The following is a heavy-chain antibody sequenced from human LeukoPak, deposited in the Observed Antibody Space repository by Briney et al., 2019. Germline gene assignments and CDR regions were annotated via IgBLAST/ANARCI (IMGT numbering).Heavy chain of an antibody. V-gene: IGHV1-46*01. CDR3: ARDLGSSSWTGIFDP. CDR2: INPSGGST. Sequence: ASVKVSCKASGYTFTSYYMHWVRQAPGQGLEWMGIINPSGGSTSYAQKFQGRVTMTRDMSTSTVYMELSSLRSEDTAVYYCARDLGSSSWTGIFDPWGQGTLVTVSS. CDR1: GYTFTSYY. J-gene: IGHJ5*02. D-gene: IGHD6-13*01.